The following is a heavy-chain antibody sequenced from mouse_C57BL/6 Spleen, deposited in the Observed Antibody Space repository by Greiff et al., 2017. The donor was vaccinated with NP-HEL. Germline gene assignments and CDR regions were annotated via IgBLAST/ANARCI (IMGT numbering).Heavy chain of an antibody. V-gene: IGHV1-82*01. Sequence: VQRVESGPELVKPGASVKISCKASGYAFSSSWMNWVKQRPGKGLEWIGRIYPGDGDTNYNGKFKGKATLTADKSSSTAYMQLSSLTSEDSAVYFCAGVNYPWFAYWGQGTLVTVSA. CDR2: IYPGDGDT. CDR3: AGVNYPWFAY. J-gene: IGHJ3*01. CDR1: GYAFSSSW. D-gene: IGHD2-1*01.